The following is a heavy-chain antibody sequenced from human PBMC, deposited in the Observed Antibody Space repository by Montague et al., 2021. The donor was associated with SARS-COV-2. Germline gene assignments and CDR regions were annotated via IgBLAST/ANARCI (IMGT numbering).Heavy chain of an antibody. CDR2: IFYTGAT. V-gene: IGHV4-59*02. D-gene: IGHD6-19*01. CDR1: SGSVYGHY. J-gene: IGHJ3*01. Sequence: SETLSLTCTVSSGSVYGHYLAWIRQPPGKGLECIAYIFYTGATYYNPPLESRVSISVDTSKNQVALKVKSVTAADSAFYYCATLGALAGNSLDFWGPGTFVIVSS. CDR3: ATLGALAGNSLDF.